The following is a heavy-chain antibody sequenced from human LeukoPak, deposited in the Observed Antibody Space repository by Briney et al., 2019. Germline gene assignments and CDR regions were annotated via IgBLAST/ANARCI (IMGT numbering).Heavy chain of an antibody. CDR3: AKDIDMSSSWPNDAFDI. J-gene: IGHJ3*02. V-gene: IGHV3-30-3*01. CDR1: GFTFSSYA. Sequence: GGSLRLSCAASGFTFSSYAMHWVRQAPGKGLEWVAVISYDGSNKYYADSVKGRFTISRDNSKNTLYLQMNSLRAEDTALYYCAKDIDMSSSWPNDAFDIWGQGTMVTVSS. CDR2: ISYDGSNK. D-gene: IGHD6-13*01.